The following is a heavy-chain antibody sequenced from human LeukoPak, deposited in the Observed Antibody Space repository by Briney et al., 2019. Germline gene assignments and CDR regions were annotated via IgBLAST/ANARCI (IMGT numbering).Heavy chain of an antibody. J-gene: IGHJ4*02. Sequence: GGSLRLSCAASGFTFSSYSMNWVRQAPGKGLEWVSSISSSGSYIYYADSVKGRFTISRDNAKNSLYLQMNSLRAEDTAVYYCARDLRESGVVTALDYWGQGTLVTVSS. V-gene: IGHV3-21*01. D-gene: IGHD3-3*01. CDR1: GFTFSSYS. CDR2: ISSSGSYI. CDR3: ARDLRESGVVTALDY.